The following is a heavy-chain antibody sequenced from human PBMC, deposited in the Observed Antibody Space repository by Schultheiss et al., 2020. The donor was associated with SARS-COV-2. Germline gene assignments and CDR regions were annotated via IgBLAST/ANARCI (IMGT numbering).Heavy chain of an antibody. V-gene: IGHV4-61*08. CDR3: ARRSWEYSHGMDV. Sequence: SQTLSLTCTVSGGSISSGGYYWSWIRQHPGKGLEWIGYIYYSGSTNYNPSLKSRVTISVDTSKNQFSLRLSSMTAADTAVYYCARRSWEYSHGMDVWGQGTTVTVSS. CDR1: GGSISSGGYY. CDR2: IYYSGST. J-gene: IGHJ6*02. D-gene: IGHD1-26*01.